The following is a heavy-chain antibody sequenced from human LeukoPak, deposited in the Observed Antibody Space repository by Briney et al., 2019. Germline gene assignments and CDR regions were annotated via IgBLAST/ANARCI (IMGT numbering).Heavy chain of an antibody. CDR1: GGSISSSNW. J-gene: IGHJ4*02. CDR2: IYHSGST. CDR3: ARHRTNYGDYVGYFDY. D-gene: IGHD4-17*01. V-gene: IGHV4-4*02. Sequence: PSGTLSLTCAVSGGSISSSNWWSWVRQPPGKGLEWIGEIYHSGSTSYNPSLKSRVTISVDKSKNQFSLKLSSVTAADTAVYYCARHRTNYGDYVGYFDYWGQGTLVTVSS.